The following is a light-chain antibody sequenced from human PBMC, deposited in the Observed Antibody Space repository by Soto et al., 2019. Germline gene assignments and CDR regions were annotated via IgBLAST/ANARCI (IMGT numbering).Light chain of an antibody. CDR1: QDIINH. V-gene: IGKV1-27*01. CDR3: KPIHQVLVT. Sequence: DIQMTQSPSSLSASVGDTVTITCRASQDIINHLAWYQQRPGKVPNLLIYGASTLHSVVPSRFRGSGSGTHFTLTNISLQPEDFATYDSKPIHQVLVTSGQETR. CDR2: GAS. J-gene: IGKJ5*01.